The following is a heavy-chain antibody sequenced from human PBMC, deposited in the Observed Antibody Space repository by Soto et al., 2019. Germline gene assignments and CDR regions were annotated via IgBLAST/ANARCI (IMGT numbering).Heavy chain of an antibody. CDR2: IIPILGIA. Sequence: QVQLVQSGAEVKKPGSSVKVSCKASGGTFSSYTINWVRQAPGQGLEWVGRIIPILGIAKNAQKFQGRVTITADKSTSTAYMELNSLRSEDTAVYYCAAEYGANSAWGQGTLVTVSS. J-gene: IGHJ4*02. CDR1: GGTFSSYT. V-gene: IGHV1-69*02. D-gene: IGHD4-17*01. CDR3: AAEYGANSA.